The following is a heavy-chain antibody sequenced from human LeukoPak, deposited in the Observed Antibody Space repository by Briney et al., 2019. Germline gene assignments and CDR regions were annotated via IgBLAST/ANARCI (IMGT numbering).Heavy chain of an antibody. CDR3: ARINYSRSYDYWYFDL. CDR1: GFAFSSYA. V-gene: IGHV3-30*04. CDR2: ISYDGNNK. D-gene: IGHD6-13*01. Sequence: QPGGSLRLSCAASGFAFSSYAIHWVRQAPGKGLEWVAVISYDGNNKYYADSVKGRFTISRDNSKNTLYLQMNSLRAEDTAVYYCARINYSRSYDYWYFDLWGRGTLVTVSS. J-gene: IGHJ2*01.